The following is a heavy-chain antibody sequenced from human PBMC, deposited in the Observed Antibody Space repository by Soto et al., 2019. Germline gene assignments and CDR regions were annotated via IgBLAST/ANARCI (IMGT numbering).Heavy chain of an antibody. Sequence: QVQLQESGPGLVKPSETLSLTCTVSGGSISSYQWSWIRQPPGKGLEWIGYSYSSGSTNYNPSLKSRLTTSVDTSKNQFSLRLNSVTAADTAVYYCARDIPADDAFDIWGQGTMVTVSS. V-gene: IGHV4-59*01. CDR2: SYSSGST. CDR1: GGSISSYQ. CDR3: ARDIPADDAFDI. J-gene: IGHJ3*02.